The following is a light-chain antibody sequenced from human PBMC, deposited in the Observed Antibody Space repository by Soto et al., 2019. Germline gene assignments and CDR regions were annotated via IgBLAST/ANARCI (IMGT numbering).Light chain of an antibody. CDR2: DVN. CDR3: CSYAGSYIWV. Sequence: QSALTQPRSVSGSPGQSVTISCTGTSSDVGGYNYVSWYQQHPGKAPKLMIYDVNKRPSGVPDRFSGSKSGNTAPLTISGLQAEDEADYYCCSYAGSYIWVFGGGTKVTVL. CDR1: SSDVGGYNY. V-gene: IGLV2-11*01. J-gene: IGLJ3*02.